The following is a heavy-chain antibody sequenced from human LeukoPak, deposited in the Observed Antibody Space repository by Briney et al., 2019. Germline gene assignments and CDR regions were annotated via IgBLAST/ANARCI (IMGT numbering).Heavy chain of an antibody. CDR1: GFTFSSYG. J-gene: IGHJ6*03. Sequence: GGSLRLSCAASGFTFSSYGMHWVRQAPGKGLEWVAFIRYDGSNKYYADSVKGRFTISRDNSKNTLYLQMNSLRAEDTAVYYCAKSHMGAVIYYYYMDVWGKGTTVTVSS. D-gene: IGHD1-26*01. CDR2: IRYDGSNK. V-gene: IGHV3-30*02. CDR3: AKSHMGAVIYYYYMDV.